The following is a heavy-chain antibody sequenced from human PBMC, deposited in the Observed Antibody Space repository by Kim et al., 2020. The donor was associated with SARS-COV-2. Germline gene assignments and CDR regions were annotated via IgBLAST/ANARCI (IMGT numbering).Heavy chain of an antibody. CDR3: ARGIYYYDSSEFDP. CDR1: GYTFTNYA. Sequence: ASVKVSCKASGYTFTNYAMIWVRQAPGQGLEWMRWINTNTGNPTYAQGFTGRFVFSLDTSVRTGYLQINSLKAEDTAVYYCARGIYYYDSSEFDPWGQGT. CDR2: INTNTGNP. D-gene: IGHD3-22*01. V-gene: IGHV7-4-1*02. J-gene: IGHJ5*02.